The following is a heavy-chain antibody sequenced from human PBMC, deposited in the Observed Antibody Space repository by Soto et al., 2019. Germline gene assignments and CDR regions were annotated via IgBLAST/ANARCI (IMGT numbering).Heavy chain of an antibody. CDR1: GFTFSSYA. V-gene: IGHV3-23*01. CDR2: ISGSGGST. CDR3: ARKIAAAVKYYFDY. Sequence: GSLRLSCAASGFTFSSYAMSWVRQAPGKGLEWVSAISGSGGSTYYADSVKGRFTISRDNSKNTLYLQMNSLRAEDTAVYYCARKIAAAVKYYFDYWGQGTLVTVSS. J-gene: IGHJ4*02. D-gene: IGHD6-13*01.